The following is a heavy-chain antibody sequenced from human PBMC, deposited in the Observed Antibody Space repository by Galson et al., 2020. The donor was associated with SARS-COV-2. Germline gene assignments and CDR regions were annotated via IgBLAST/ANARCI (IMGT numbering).Heavy chain of an antibody. CDR2: FYHGGST. CDR1: GYSISSGYY. D-gene: IGHD3-10*01. CDR3: ARDGYASGSFDY. Sequence: SETLSLTCTVSGYSISSGYYWGWIRQPPGKGLEWTGSFYHGGSTYHNPSLRSRVTISVDTSKNQFSLRLSSVTAVDTAVYSCARDGYASGSFDYWGQGTLVTVSS. J-gene: IGHJ4*02. V-gene: IGHV4-38-2*02.